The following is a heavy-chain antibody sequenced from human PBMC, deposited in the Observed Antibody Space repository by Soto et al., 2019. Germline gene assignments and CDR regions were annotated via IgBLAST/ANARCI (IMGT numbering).Heavy chain of an antibody. Sequence: QVQLVQSGAEVQKPGSSVKVSCKASGGTFSSYAISWVRQAPGQGLEWMGGIIPISGTANYAKKFQGRVTITADESTSTAYMELSSLRSEDTAVYYCARLQGSSTSLEIYYYYYYGMDVWGQGTTVTVSS. CDR2: IIPISGTA. CDR3: ARLQGSSTSLEIYYYYYYGMDV. V-gene: IGHV1-69*01. J-gene: IGHJ6*02. D-gene: IGHD2-2*01. CDR1: GGTFSSYA.